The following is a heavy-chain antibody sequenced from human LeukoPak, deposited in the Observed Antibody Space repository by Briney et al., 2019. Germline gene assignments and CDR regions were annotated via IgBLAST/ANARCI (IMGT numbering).Heavy chain of an antibody. Sequence: ASVKVSCKASGYTFTGYYMHWVRQAPGQGLEWMGWINPNSGGTNYAQKFQGRVTMTRDTSISTAYMELRSLRSDDTAVYYCARDIAAAGTPLGGLYYFDYWGQGTLVTVSS. CDR1: GYTFTGYY. V-gene: IGHV1-2*02. CDR2: INPNSGGT. D-gene: IGHD6-13*01. CDR3: ARDIAAAGTPLGGLYYFDY. J-gene: IGHJ4*02.